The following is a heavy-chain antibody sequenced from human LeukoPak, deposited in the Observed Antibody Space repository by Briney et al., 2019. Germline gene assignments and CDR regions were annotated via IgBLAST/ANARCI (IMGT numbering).Heavy chain of an antibody. CDR3: GIYYYNSSGYHDY. CDR1: GGSISSGGYS. Sequence: SETLSLTCAVSGGSISSGGYSWTWIRQPPGKGLEWIGYIHHSGNHFYNPSLKSRATISGDGSKNQFSLNLNSVTAADTAVYYCGIYYYNSSGYHDYWGQGALVTVSS. V-gene: IGHV4-30-2*01. D-gene: IGHD3-22*01. CDR2: IHHSGNH. J-gene: IGHJ4*02.